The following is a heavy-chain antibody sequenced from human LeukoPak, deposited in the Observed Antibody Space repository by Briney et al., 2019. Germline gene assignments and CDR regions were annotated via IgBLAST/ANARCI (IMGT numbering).Heavy chain of an antibody. Sequence: GGSLRLSCAASGFTFSSYSMNWVRQAPGKGLEWVSSISSSSSYIYYAASVKGRFTISRDNTKNSLYLQMNSLRAEDTAVYYCPRGIAASAFDIWGQETMVTVSS. CDR2: ISSSSSYI. J-gene: IGHJ3*02. CDR3: PRGIAASAFDI. D-gene: IGHD6-13*01. CDR1: GFTFSSYS. V-gene: IGHV3-21*01.